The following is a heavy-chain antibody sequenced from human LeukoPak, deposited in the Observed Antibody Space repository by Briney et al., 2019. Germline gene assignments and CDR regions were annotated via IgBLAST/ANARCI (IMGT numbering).Heavy chain of an antibody. J-gene: IGHJ4*02. Sequence: SETLSLTCAVYGGSFSGYYWSWIRQPPGKGLEWLGEINHSGSANYNPSLKSRVTMSVDTSKHHFSLKLSSVTAADTSVYYCARLPYCGGGSCYFDYWGQGTLVTVPS. CDR1: GGSFSGYY. D-gene: IGHD2-15*01. V-gene: IGHV4-34*01. CDR3: ARLPYCGGGSCYFDY. CDR2: INHSGSA.